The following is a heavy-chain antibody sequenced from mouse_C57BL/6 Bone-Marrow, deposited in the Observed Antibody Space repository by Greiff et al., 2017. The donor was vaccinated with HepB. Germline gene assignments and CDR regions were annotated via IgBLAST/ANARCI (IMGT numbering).Heavy chain of an antibody. CDR2: IHPNSGST. J-gene: IGHJ1*03. D-gene: IGHD1-1*01. CDR3: ARSVGSSYWYFDV. Sequence: QVQLKQPGAELVKPGASVKLSCKASGYTFTSYWMHWVKQRPGQGLEWIGMIHPNSGSTNYNEKFKSKATLTVDKSSSTAYMQLSSLTSEDSAVYYCARSVGSSYWYFDVWGTGTTVTVSS. V-gene: IGHV1-64*01. CDR1: GYTFTSYW.